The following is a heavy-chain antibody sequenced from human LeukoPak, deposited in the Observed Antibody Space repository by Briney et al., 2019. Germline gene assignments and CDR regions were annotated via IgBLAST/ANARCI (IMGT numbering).Heavy chain of an antibody. CDR2: IYYSGST. CDR3: ARASWRNDAFDI. D-gene: IGHD1-1*01. J-gene: IGHJ3*02. V-gene: IGHV4-59*01. Sequence: SETLSLTCTVSGGSISSYYWSWIRQPPGKGLEWIGYIYYSGSTNYNPSLKSRVTISVDTSKSQFSLKLSSVTAADTAVYYCARASWRNDAFDIWGQGTMVTVSS. CDR1: GGSISSYY.